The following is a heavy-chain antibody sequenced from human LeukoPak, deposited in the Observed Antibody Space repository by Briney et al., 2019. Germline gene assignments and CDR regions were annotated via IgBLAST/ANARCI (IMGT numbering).Heavy chain of an antibody. CDR2: ISGSGGST. J-gene: IGHJ4*02. CDR3: AKQYDFWSGPDY. Sequence: GGSLRLSCAASGFTFSSYAMNWVRRAPGKGLEWVSGISGSGGSTYYADSVKGRFTISRDNSKNTLYLQMNSLRVEDTAVYYCAKQYDFWSGPDYWGQGTLVTVSS. D-gene: IGHD3-3*01. V-gene: IGHV3-23*01. CDR1: GFTFSSYA.